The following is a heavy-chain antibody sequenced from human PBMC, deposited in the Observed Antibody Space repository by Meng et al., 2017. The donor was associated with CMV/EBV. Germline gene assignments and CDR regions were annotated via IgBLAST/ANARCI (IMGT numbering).Heavy chain of an antibody. CDR1: GGTIRSSSYN. V-gene: IGHV4-39*07. Sequence: GGTIRSSSYNWGWSRETPGKGREWIGSIYYSGRKYKKKYKKRRVTISVDKSKNQFSLKLSSVTAADTAVYYCARDPEWELPLYYFDYWGQGTLVTVSS. CDR2: IYYSGRK. CDR3: ARDPEWELPLYYFDY. D-gene: IGHD1-26*01. J-gene: IGHJ4*02.